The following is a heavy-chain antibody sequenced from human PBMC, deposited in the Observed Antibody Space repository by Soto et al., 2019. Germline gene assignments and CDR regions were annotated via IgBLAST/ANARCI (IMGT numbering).Heavy chain of an antibody. V-gene: IGHV3-33*01. D-gene: IGHD3-22*01. J-gene: IGHJ4*02. CDR2: IWYDGNDK. Sequence: GGSLRLSCAASGFSFSNYGMHWVRQAPGKGLEWVAVIWYDGNDKYYADSVKGRFTISRDNSKNMLYLQMNSLRGEDTAVYYCARDDYYDRSGYLFYFDYWGQGTLVTVSS. CDR1: GFSFSNYG. CDR3: ARDDYYDRSGYLFYFDY.